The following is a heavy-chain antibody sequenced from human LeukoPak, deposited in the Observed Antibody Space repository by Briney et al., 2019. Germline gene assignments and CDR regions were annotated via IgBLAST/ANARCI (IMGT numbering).Heavy chain of an antibody. CDR3: AISGEVYYYYGMDV. D-gene: IGHD7-27*01. V-gene: IGHV3-11*01. CDR2: ISSSGSTI. Sequence: PGGSLRLSCAASGFTFSDYYMSWIRQAPGKRLEWVSYISSSGSTIYYADSVKGRFTISRDNAKNSLYLQMNSLRAEDTAVYYCAISGEVYYYYGMDVWGQGTTVTASS. J-gene: IGHJ6*02. CDR1: GFTFSDYY.